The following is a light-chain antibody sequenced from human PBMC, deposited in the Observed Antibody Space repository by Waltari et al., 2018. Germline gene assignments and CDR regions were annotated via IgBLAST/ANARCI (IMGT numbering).Light chain of an antibody. V-gene: IGKV1-5*03. CDR1: QNIENW. CDR2: KTS. CDR3: QEYDTSWT. Sequence: IQMTQSPSMLSASVGDRVTITCRTSQNIENWLAWYQQKPGKAPKLLIAKTSLLQSGVPSRFSGSGFGTEFTLTITSLQPDDFATYFCQEYDTSWTFGQGTKVEIK. J-gene: IGKJ1*01.